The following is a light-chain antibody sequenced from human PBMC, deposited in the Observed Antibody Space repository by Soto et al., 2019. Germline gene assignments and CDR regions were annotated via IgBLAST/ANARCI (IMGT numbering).Light chain of an antibody. CDR1: QSVSTTS. V-gene: IGKV3-20*01. CDR2: GAS. CDR3: QQYGSSVLT. Sequence: LRQSPVTLSLSPGERATLSCRASQSVSTTSLAWYQQRPGQAPRPLISGASSRATGTPDRFSGSGSGTDFTLIISRLEPEDFAVYYCQQYGSSVLTFGGGTKVDI. J-gene: IGKJ4*01.